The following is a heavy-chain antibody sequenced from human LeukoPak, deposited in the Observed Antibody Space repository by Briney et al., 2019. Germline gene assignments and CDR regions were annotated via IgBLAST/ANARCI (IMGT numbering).Heavy chain of an antibody. CDR1: GYTFTSYD. D-gene: IGHD3-16*01. CDR2: MNPNSGNT. J-gene: IGHJ4*02. Sequence: ASVKVSCKASGYTFTSYDINWVRQATGQGLEWMGWMNPNSGNTGYAQKFQGRVTMTRNTSISTAYMELSSLRSVDTAVYYCARGGVITFGGAIDYWGQGTLVTVSS. V-gene: IGHV1-8*01. CDR3: ARGGVITFGGAIDY.